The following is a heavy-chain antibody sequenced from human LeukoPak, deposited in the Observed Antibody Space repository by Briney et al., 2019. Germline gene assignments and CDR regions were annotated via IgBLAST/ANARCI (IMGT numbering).Heavy chain of an antibody. V-gene: IGHV1-69*13. CDR3: ASQRFGCSSTSCYRLNWFDP. Sequence: SVKVSCKASGGTFSSYAISWVRQAPGQGLEWMGGIIPIFGTANYAQKFQGRVTITADESTSTAYMELSSLRSEDTAVCYCASQRFGCSSTSCYRLNWFDPWGQGTLVTVSS. J-gene: IGHJ5*02. CDR1: GGTFSSYA. D-gene: IGHD2-2*01. CDR2: IIPIFGTA.